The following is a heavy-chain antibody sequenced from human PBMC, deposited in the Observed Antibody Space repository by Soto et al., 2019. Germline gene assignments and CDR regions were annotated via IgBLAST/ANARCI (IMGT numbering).Heavy chain of an antibody. J-gene: IGHJ4*02. D-gene: IGHD3-9*01. CDR2: ISGSGGST. CDR3: AKDRHPDGIWTFDY. V-gene: IGHV3-23*01. Sequence: GGSLRLSCAASGFTFSSYAMSWVRQAPGKGLKWVSAISGSGGSTYYADSVKGRFTISRDDSKKILYLQMNSPRAEDTAIYYCAKDRHPDGIWTFDYWGRGTLVTVSS. CDR1: GFTFSSYA.